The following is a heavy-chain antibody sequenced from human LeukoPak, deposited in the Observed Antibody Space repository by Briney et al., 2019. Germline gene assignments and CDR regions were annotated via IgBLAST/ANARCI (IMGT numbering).Heavy chain of an antibody. CDR1: GYTLTELS. D-gene: IGHD3-9*01. J-gene: IGHJ2*01. Sequence: ASVKVSCKVSGYTLTELSMHWVRQAPGKGLEWMGGFDPEDGETIYAQKFQGRVTMTEDTSTDTAYMELSSLRSEDTAVYYCATKLDILTGYSNWYFDPWGRGTLVTVSS. CDR3: ATKLDILTGYSNWYFDP. V-gene: IGHV1-24*01. CDR2: FDPEDGET.